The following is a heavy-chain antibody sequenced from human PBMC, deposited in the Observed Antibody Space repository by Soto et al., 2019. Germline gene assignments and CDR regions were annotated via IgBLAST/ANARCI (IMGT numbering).Heavy chain of an antibody. Sequence: QVQLVQSGAEVKKPGSSVRVSCKASGGTFSKYQITWVRQAPGQGLEWMGGIIPVFGTANYAQKFQGRFTITADESTSTAYLEVSSLRSAPTAVYSCARDCSGGDCFPDNNFYSGMGVWGQGTMVTVSS. J-gene: IGHJ6*02. V-gene: IGHV1-69*12. CDR3: ARDCSGGDCFPDNNFYSGMGV. CDR2: IIPVFGTA. D-gene: IGHD2-21*02. CDR1: GGTFSKYQ.